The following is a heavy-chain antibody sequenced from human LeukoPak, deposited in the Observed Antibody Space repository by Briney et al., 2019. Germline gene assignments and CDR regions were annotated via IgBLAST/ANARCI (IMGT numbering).Heavy chain of an antibody. CDR3: ARDDAGAVYDSSGYYY. CDR1: GYTFTSYG. J-gene: IGHJ4*02. CDR2: ISAYNGNT. D-gene: IGHD3-22*01. V-gene: IGHV1-18*01. Sequence: ASVKVSCEASGYTFTSYGISWVRQAPGQGLEWMGWISAYNGNTNYAQKLQGRVTMTTDTSTSTAYMELRSLRSDDTAVYYCARDDAGAVYDSSGYYYWGQGTLVTVSS.